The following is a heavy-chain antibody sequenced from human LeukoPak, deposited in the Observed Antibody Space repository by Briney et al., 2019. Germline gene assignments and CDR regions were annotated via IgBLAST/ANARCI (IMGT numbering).Heavy chain of an antibody. CDR2: IRFDGSNK. Sequence: GGSLRLSCAASRFTFSSFDMHWVRQAPGKGLEWVIFIRFDGSNKYYADSVKGRFTISRDNSKNTLYLQMSSLRPEDTAVYYCARQIGVTIDYWGQGTLVTVSS. CDR3: ARQIGVTIDY. J-gene: IGHJ4*02. CDR1: RFTFSSFD. D-gene: IGHD3-22*01. V-gene: IGHV3-30*02.